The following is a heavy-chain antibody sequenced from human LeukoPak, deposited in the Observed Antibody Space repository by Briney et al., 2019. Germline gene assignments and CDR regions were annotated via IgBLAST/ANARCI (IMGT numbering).Heavy chain of an antibody. Sequence: ASVKVSCKASGYTFTGYYMHWVRQAPGQGLEWMGWINPNSGGTNYAQKFQGRVTMTRDTSISTAYMELSRLRSDDTAVYYCARNTYGYKFSMDVWGKGTTVTISS. CDR2: INPNSGGT. J-gene: IGHJ6*03. D-gene: IGHD5-18*01. CDR3: ARNTYGYKFSMDV. V-gene: IGHV1-2*02. CDR1: GYTFTGYY.